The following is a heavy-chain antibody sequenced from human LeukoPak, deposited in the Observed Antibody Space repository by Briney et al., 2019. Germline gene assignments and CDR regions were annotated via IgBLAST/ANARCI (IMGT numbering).Heavy chain of an antibody. Sequence: GGSLKISCKGSGYRFTSNWIGWVRQMPGKGLEWMGIIYPGDSDSRYSPSFQGQVTFSADKSISTAYLQWSSLKASDTAMYYCARILGGYSSGWYAFDYWGQGTLVTVSS. CDR3: ARILGGYSSGWYAFDY. J-gene: IGHJ4*02. CDR1: GYRFTSNW. V-gene: IGHV5-51*01. CDR2: IYPGDSDS. D-gene: IGHD6-19*01.